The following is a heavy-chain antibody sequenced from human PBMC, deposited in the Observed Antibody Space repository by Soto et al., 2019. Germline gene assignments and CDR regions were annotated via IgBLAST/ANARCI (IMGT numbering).Heavy chain of an antibody. J-gene: IGHJ4*02. CDR1: GFTFSSYA. V-gene: IGHV3-23*01. Sequence: GGSLRLSCAASGFTFSSYAMSWVRQAPGKGLEWVSAISGSGGSTYYADSVKGRFTISRDNSKNTLYLQMNSLRAEDTAVYYCAKDQAVRGVSRDYFDYWGQGTLVTVSS. D-gene: IGHD3-10*01. CDR3: AKDQAVRGVSRDYFDY. CDR2: ISGSGGST.